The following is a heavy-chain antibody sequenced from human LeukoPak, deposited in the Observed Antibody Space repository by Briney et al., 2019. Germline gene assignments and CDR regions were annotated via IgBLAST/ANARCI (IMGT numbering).Heavy chain of an antibody. D-gene: IGHD2-2*01. CDR2: ISGSGGST. CDR1: GFTFSSYA. Sequence: GGSLRLSCAASGFTFSSYAMSWVRQAPGKGLEWVSAISGSGGSTYYADSVKCRFTISRDNSKNTLYLQMNSLRAEDTAVYYCAARYCSSTSCYFVYWGQGTLVTVSS. V-gene: IGHV3-23*01. J-gene: IGHJ4*02. CDR3: AARYCSSTSCYFVY.